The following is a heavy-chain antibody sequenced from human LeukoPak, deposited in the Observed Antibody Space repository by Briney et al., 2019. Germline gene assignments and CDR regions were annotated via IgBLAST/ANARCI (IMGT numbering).Heavy chain of an antibody. V-gene: IGHV1-18*01. CDR1: GYTFSSYG. CDR2: ISAYNGNT. Sequence: ASVKVSCKASGYTFSSYGISWVRQAPGQGLEWMGWISAYNGNTNYAQKLQGRVTMTTDTSTSTAYMELRSLRSDDTAVYYCARTYYGSGSYWIWFDPWGQGTLVTVSS. D-gene: IGHD3-10*01. CDR3: ARTYYGSGSYWIWFDP. J-gene: IGHJ5*02.